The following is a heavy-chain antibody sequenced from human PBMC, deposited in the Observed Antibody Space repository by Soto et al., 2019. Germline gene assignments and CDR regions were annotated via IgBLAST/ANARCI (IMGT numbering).Heavy chain of an antibody. CDR2: IYYSGST. J-gene: IGHJ4*02. D-gene: IGHD3-16*01. CDR1: GGSISSSSYY. CDR3: ARQGLYRAADVAFEY. Sequence: PSETLSLTCTVSGGSISSSSYYWGWIRQPPGKGLEWIGSIYYSGSTYYNPSLKSRVTISVDTSKNQFSLKLSSVTAADTAVYYCARQGLYRAADVAFEYWGQGTLVTVSS. V-gene: IGHV4-39*01.